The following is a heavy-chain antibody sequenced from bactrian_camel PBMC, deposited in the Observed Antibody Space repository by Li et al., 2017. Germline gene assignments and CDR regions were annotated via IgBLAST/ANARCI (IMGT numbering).Heavy chain of an antibody. V-gene: IGHV3S53*01. CDR2: VQSGGSA. Sequence: HVQLVESGGGSVQAGGSLRLSCVASGLPNRGVFMGWFSQAPGKDREGVAVVQSGGSAHYADSVKGRFTISRDDAKNAVYLQMNSLKVEDTAMYYCAADRLASLTQMPRPMSPRAYNLWGQGTQVTVS. D-gene: IGHD1*01. J-gene: IGHJ4*01. CDR3: AADRLASLTQMPRPMSPRAYNL. CDR1: GLPNRGVF.